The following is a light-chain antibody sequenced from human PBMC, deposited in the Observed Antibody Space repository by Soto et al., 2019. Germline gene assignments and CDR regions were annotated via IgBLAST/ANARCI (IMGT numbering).Light chain of an antibody. J-gene: IGLJ3*02. CDR3: SSYTSTSTPWV. V-gene: IGLV2-14*01. CDR2: EVS. Sequence: QSALTQPASVSGSPGQSITIFCSGTSSDVGAYKFVSWYRHHPGKAPQVMIYEVSNRPSGVSNRFSGSKSGNTASLTISGLRPEDEGDYYCSSYTSTSTPWVFGGGTKLTVL. CDR1: SSDVGAYKF.